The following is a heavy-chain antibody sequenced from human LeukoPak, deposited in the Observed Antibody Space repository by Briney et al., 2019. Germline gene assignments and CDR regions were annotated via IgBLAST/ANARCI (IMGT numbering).Heavy chain of an antibody. Sequence: PGRSLRLSCAASGFTFDDYAMHWVRQAPGKGLEWVSGISWNSGSIGYADSVTGRFTISRDNAKNSLYLQMNSLRAEDTALYYCAKGEGILSLPGMDVWGQGTTVTVSS. V-gene: IGHV3-9*01. CDR3: AKGEGILSLPGMDV. D-gene: IGHD2/OR15-2a*01. CDR1: GFTFDDYA. J-gene: IGHJ6*02. CDR2: ISWNSGSI.